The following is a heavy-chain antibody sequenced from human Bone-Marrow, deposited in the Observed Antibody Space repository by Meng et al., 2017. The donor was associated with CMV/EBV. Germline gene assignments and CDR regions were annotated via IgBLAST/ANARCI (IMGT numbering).Heavy chain of an antibody. Sequence: GESLKISCVASGFTFSGYTMNWVRQAPGKGLEWISYISSSSDTIYYADSVRGRFTISRDNAKNSLFLQMTSLRAEDTAVYFCASNLPAADYWGQGTLATVSS. CDR3: ASNLPAADY. D-gene: IGHD2-2*01. CDR1: GFTFSGYT. V-gene: IGHV3-48*04. J-gene: IGHJ4*02. CDR2: ISSSSDTI.